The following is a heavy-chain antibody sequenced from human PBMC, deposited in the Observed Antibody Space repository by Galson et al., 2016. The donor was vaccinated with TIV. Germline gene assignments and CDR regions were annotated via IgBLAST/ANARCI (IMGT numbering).Heavy chain of an antibody. CDR3: ARAMAAADSY. D-gene: IGHD6-13*01. J-gene: IGHJ4*02. CDR1: GFTLANYW. CDR2: INQDASKK. V-gene: IGHV3-7*01. Sequence: SLRLSCAASGFTLANYWINWVRQAPGKGLEWVANINQDASKKYYVESVKGRFTISRDNAKNSVYLQMNSLGAGEAAVYYCARAMAAADSYWGQGTLVTVSS.